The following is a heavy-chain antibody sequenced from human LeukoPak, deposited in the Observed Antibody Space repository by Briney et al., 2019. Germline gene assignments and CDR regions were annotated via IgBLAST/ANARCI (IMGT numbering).Heavy chain of an antibody. CDR1: GGTFSSYA. V-gene: IGHV1-69*05. Sequence: ASVTVSCKASGGTFSSYAISWVRQAPGQGLEWMGGIIPIFGTANYAQKFQGRVTMTTDTSTSTAYMELRSLRSDDTAVYYCARPRYNWNYRDWFDPWGQGTLVTVSS. CDR3: ARPRYNWNYRDWFDP. D-gene: IGHD1-7*01. CDR2: IIPIFGTA. J-gene: IGHJ5*02.